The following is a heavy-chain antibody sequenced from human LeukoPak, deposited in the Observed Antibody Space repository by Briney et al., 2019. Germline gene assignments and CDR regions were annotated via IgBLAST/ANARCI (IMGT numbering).Heavy chain of an antibody. J-gene: IGHJ5*02. CDR2: IKQNGSEK. CDR1: GFTFSSYW. D-gene: IGHD6-19*01. V-gene: IGHV3-7*01. CDR3: ARRTGYSSGWYRS. Sequence: GGSLRLSCAASGFTFSSYWMSWVRQAPGKGLEWVANIKQNGSEKYYVDSVKGRFTISRDNAKNSLYLQMNSLRAEDTAVYYCARRTGYSSGWYRSWGQGTLVTVSS.